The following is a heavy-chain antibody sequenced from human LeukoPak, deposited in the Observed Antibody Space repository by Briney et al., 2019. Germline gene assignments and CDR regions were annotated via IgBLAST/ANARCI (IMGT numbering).Heavy chain of an antibody. CDR1: GFTFSNCA. V-gene: IGHV3-30*04. CDR3: ARLLAIAVADLYYFDY. Sequence: GRSLRLSCAASGFTFSNCAMHWVRQAPGKGLEWVVVTSCDGSNKFYADSVRGRFTISRDNSNNTVYLQMNSLRAEDTAVYYCARLLAIAVADLYYFDYWGQGTLVTVSS. D-gene: IGHD6-19*01. CDR2: TSCDGSNK. J-gene: IGHJ4*02.